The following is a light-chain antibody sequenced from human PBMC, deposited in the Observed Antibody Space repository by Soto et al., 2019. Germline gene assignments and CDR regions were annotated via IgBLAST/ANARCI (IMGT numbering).Light chain of an antibody. CDR2: DAS. J-gene: IGKJ4*01. V-gene: IGKV3-15*01. CDR3: QQYNNWPPLT. CDR1: QSVGSN. Sequence: EIVMTQSPATLSVSPGERATLSCRASQSVGSNLAWYQQKPGQAPRLLIYDASTRATGIPARFSGSGSGTEFTLPISSLQSEDFAVYHCQQYNNWPPLTFGGGTKVEIK.